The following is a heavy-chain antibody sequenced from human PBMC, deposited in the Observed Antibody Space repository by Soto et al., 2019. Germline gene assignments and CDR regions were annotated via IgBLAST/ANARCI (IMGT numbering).Heavy chain of an antibody. CDR1: GGSISSGGYY. CDR2: IYYSGNT. J-gene: IGHJ4*02. V-gene: IGHV4-31*03. CDR3: ARATYYYESRGYSDRVLDY. Sequence: QVQLQESGPGLVKPSQTLSLTCTVSGGSISSGGYYWSWIRQHPGKGLEWIGYIYYSGNTYYNPSLKSRVTISEDTSKNKFSLKLSSVTAADTAVYYCARATYYYESRGYSDRVLDYWGQGTLVTVSS. D-gene: IGHD3-22*01.